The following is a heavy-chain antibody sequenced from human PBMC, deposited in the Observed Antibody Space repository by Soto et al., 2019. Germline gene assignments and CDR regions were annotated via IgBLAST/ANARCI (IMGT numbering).Heavy chain of an antibody. CDR1: GFTFSSYG. CDR3: AATDRGDFLCDY. CDR2: ISYDGSNK. D-gene: IGHD3-3*01. Sequence: GGSLRLSCAASGFTFSSYGMHWVRQAPGKGLEWVAVISYDGSNKYYADSVKGRFTISRDNSKNTLYLQMNSLRAEDTAVYYCAATDRGDFLCDYWGQGTLVTVSS. J-gene: IGHJ4*02. V-gene: IGHV3-30*03.